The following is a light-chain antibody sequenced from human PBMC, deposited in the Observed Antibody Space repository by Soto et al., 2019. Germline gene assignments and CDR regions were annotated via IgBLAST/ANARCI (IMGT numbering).Light chain of an antibody. CDR1: SSNTGAGYD. Sequence: QSVLTQPPSVSGAPGQWVTISCTGSSSNTGAGYDVHWYQQLPGTVPKLLIYANSNRPSGVPDRFSGSKSGTSASLAITGLQAENEADYYCQSYDSSLTVWVFGGGTKLTVL. CDR3: QSYDSSLTVWV. V-gene: IGLV1-40*01. J-gene: IGLJ3*02. CDR2: ANS.